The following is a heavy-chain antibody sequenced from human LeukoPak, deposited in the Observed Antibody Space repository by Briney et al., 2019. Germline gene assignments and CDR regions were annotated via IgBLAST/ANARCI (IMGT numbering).Heavy chain of an antibody. CDR2: INRSGST. D-gene: IGHD3-22*01. V-gene: IGHV4-34*01. CDR1: GGSFSGYY. Sequence: KPSETLSLTCAVYGGSFSGYYWSWIRQPPGKGLEWIGEINRSGSTNYNPSLKSRVTMSVDTSKNQFSLKLSSVTAADTAVYYCARDLADYDSSGIGFWGQGTLVTVSS. J-gene: IGHJ4*02. CDR3: ARDLADYDSSGIGF.